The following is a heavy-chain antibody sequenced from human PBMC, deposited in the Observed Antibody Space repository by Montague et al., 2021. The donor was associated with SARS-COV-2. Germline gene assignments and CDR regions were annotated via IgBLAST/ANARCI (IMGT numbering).Heavy chain of an antibody. CDR3: ARHGCSSGYHRCGFDP. CDR1: GGAMSSYY. D-gene: IGHD6-19*01. CDR2: IYYSGST. V-gene: IGHV4-59*08. Sequence: SETLSLTCTVSGGAMSSYYWSWIRQPPGKGLEWNGYIYYSGSTNYNHSLKSRVTISVDTSKNQFSLKLSSVTAADTAAYYCARHGCSSGYHRCGFDPWGQGTLVTVSS. J-gene: IGHJ5*02.